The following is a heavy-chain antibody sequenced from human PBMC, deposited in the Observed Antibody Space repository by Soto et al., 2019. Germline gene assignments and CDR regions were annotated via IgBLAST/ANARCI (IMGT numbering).Heavy chain of an antibody. J-gene: IGHJ3*02. CDR2: INPSGGST. CDR1: GYTFTSYY. Sequence: ASVKVPCKASGYTFTSYYMHWLRQSAGQGLEWMGIINPSGGSTSYAQKFQGRVTMTRDTSTSTVYMELSSLRSEDTAVYYCARGLEWLLPHAAFDIWGQGTMVTVSS. V-gene: IGHV1-46*01. D-gene: IGHD3-22*01. CDR3: ARGLEWLLPHAAFDI.